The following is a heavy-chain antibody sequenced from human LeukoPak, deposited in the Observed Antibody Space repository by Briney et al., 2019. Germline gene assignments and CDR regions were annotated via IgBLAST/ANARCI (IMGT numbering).Heavy chain of an antibody. D-gene: IGHD2-15*01. J-gene: IGHJ4*02. Sequence: GASVKVSCKASGYTFTGYYMHWVRQAPGQGLEWMGWINPNSGGTNYAQKFQGRVTMTRDTSISTAYMELSRLRSDDTAVYYCARDRRYCSGGSCQLFDYWGQGTLVTVSS. CDR1: GYTFTGYY. CDR2: INPNSGGT. CDR3: ARDRRYCSGGSCQLFDY. V-gene: IGHV1-2*02.